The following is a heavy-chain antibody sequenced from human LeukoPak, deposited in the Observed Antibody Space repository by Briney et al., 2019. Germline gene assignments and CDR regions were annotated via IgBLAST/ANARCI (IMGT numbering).Heavy chain of an antibody. CDR2: IKTDGSET. CDR1: GFYFRDHW. Sequence: AGGSLRHSWAASGFYFRDHWMNWVRQAPGKGREWVGHIKTDGSETYYLDSLKGRISISRDNTNNALYLQMNSLRVEDTAIYYCVKNDGWFHLAQWGQGTLVTVSS. J-gene: IGHJ4*02. V-gene: IGHV3-7*03. CDR3: VKNDGWFHLAQ. D-gene: IGHD6-19*01.